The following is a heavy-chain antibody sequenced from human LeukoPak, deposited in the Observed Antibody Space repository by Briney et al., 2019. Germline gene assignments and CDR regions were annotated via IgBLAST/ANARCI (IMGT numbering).Heavy chain of an antibody. J-gene: IGHJ6*02. CDR2: IYSSGST. CDR3: ARAIPSCFGMDV. D-gene: IGHD2-15*01. Sequence: PSETLSLTCTVSGGSISSYYWNWIRQPAGKGLEWIGRIYSSGSTTYNPSLKSRLTMSVDTSKNQFSLRLSSVTAADTAVYYCARAIPSCFGMDVWGQGTTVTVSS. CDR1: GGSISSYY. V-gene: IGHV4-4*07.